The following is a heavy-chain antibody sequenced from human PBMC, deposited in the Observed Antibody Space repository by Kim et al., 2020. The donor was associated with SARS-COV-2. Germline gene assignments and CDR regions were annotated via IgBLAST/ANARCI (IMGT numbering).Heavy chain of an antibody. D-gene: IGHD6-19*01. CDR3: ARETVAGTEDYYYGMDV. CDR1: GGTFSSYA. V-gene: IGHV1-69*13. CDR2: IIPIFGTA. Sequence: SVKVSCKASGGTFSSYAISWVRQAPGQGLEWMGGIIPIFGTANYAQKFQGRVTITADESTSTAYMELSSLRSEDTAVYYCARETVAGTEDYYYGMDVWGQGTTVTVSS. J-gene: IGHJ6*02.